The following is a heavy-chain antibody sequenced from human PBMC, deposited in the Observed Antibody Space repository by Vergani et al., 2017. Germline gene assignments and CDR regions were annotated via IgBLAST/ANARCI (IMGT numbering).Heavy chain of an antibody. J-gene: IGHJ4*02. CDR1: GFSLSTSGMR. D-gene: IGHD3-22*01. CDR3: ARMSYYDSSGSKSFDY. CDR2: IDWDDDK. Sequence: QVTLRESGPALVKPTQTLTLTCTFSGFSLSTSGMRVSWIRQPPGKALEWLALIDWDDDKYYSTSLKTRLTISKDTSKNQVVLTMTNMDPVDTATYYCARMSYYDSSGSKSFDYWGQGTLVTVSS. V-gene: IGHV2-70*01.